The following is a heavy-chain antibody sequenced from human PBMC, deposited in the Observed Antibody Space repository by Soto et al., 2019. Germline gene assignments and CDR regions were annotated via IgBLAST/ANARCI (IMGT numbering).Heavy chain of an antibody. J-gene: IGHJ4*02. Sequence: GGSLRLSCAASGFTFSSYAMSWVRQAPGKGLEWVSAISGSGGSTYYADSVKGRFTISRDNSKNTLYLQMNSLRAEDKAVDYCAKGKGYYDSSGYYPLRIDYWGQGTLVTVSS. V-gene: IGHV3-23*01. CDR1: GFTFSSYA. CDR3: AKGKGYYDSSGYYPLRIDY. D-gene: IGHD3-22*01. CDR2: ISGSGGST.